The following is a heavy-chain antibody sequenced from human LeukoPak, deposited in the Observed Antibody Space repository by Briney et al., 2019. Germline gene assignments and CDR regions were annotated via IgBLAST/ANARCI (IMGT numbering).Heavy chain of an antibody. CDR2: IIPIFGTA. D-gene: IGHD3-3*01. Sequence: ASVKVSCKASGGTFSSYAISWVRQAPGQGLEWMGGIIPIFGTANYAQKFQGRVTLTADESTSTAYMELSSLRSEDTAVYYCARGMISGVVLDYYGMDVWGQGTTVTVSS. CDR1: GGTFSSYA. J-gene: IGHJ6*02. V-gene: IGHV1-69*13. CDR3: ARGMISGVVLDYYGMDV.